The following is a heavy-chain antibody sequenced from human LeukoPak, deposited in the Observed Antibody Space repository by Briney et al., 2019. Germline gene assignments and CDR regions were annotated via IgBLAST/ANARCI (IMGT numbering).Heavy chain of an antibody. V-gene: IGHV3-53*01. CDR3: ATGYISGWYFYFQH. D-gene: IGHD6-19*01. J-gene: IGHJ1*01. CDR1: GFTVSSNY. Sequence: GGYLRLSCSASGFTVSSNYMRWVRQAQGKGLEWVSVIYSGGSTYYPESVKGGFTISNNNAKSALYLQINSLRAEDTAVYYCATGYISGWYFYFQHWGQGSLVSVSS. CDR2: IYSGGST.